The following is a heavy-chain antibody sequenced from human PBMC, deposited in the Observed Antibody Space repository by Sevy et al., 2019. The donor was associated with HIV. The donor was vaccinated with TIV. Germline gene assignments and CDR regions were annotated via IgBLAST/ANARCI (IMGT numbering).Heavy chain of an antibody. CDR3: ARSPPVVVVPGAPSWFDP. J-gene: IGHJ5*02. CDR2: INESGIT. D-gene: IGHD2-2*01. Sequence: KAAETLSLTCAVHDGSFSGYYWNWIRQLPGKGLEWIGEINESGITYYNASLKSRVTISVDTSKKQFSLKLNSVTAVDSAVYFCARSPPVVVVPGAPSWFDPWGQGTLVTVSS. V-gene: IGHV4-34*01. CDR1: DGSFSGYY.